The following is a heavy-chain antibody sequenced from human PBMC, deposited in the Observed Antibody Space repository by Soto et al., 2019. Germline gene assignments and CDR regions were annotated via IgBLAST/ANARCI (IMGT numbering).Heavy chain of an antibody. V-gene: IGHV5-51*07. CDR1: GCNFSRSC. CDR3: AGGGVRGVITRTRDYYGMDV. D-gene: IGHD3-10*01. Sequence: SEKSSGERSGCNFSRSCSGRDHQKTGKGMEWMGIIYPGDSDTRYSPSFQGQVTISADKSISTAYLQWSSLKASDTAMYYCAGGGVRGVITRTRDYYGMDVWGQGTTVTVSS. J-gene: IGHJ6*02. CDR2: IYPGDSDT.